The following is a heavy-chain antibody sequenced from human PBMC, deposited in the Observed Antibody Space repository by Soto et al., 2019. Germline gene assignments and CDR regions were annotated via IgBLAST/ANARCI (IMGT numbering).Heavy chain of an antibody. J-gene: IGHJ6*02. CDR3: ARVHCSSTSCYRDWNDAVTHYGMDV. CDR2: IIPIFGTA. CDR1: GGTFSSYA. D-gene: IGHD2-2*02. Sequence: QVQLVQSGAEVKKPGSSVKVSCKASGGTFSSYAISWVRQAPGQGLEWMGGIIPIFGTANYAQKFQGRVTITADKSTSTAYMELSSLRSEDTAMYYCARVHCSSTSCYRDWNDAVTHYGMDVWGQGTTVTVSS. V-gene: IGHV1-69*06.